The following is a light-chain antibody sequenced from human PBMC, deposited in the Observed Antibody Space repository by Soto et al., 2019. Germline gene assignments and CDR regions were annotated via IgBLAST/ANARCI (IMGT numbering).Light chain of an antibody. CDR2: GAS. CDR1: QTVTSNY. V-gene: IGKV3-20*01. Sequence: ETGLTQSPGTLSLSPGERATLSCRASQTVTSNYLAWYQQKPGQAPRLLIYGASTRATGIPGRFSGSGSGTDFTLTITRLEPEDFAVYYCQQYGNSPRTFGQGTKVEIK. CDR3: QQYGNSPRT. J-gene: IGKJ1*01.